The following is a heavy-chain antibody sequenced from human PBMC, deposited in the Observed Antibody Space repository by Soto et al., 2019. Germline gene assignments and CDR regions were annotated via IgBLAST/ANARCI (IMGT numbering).Heavy chain of an antibody. CDR2: ISDSGTKT. CDR1: GLSITDYA. CDR3: AKDGIRKDDY. J-gene: IGHJ4*02. Sequence: PGGSLRLSCSASGLSITDYAMSWVRQAPGKGLEWVSSISDSGTKTFYGDSVKGRFAISRDTSKNTVYMQMNNLRAEDTALYYCAKDGIRKDDYWGQGTVVTVSS. V-gene: IGHV3-23*01.